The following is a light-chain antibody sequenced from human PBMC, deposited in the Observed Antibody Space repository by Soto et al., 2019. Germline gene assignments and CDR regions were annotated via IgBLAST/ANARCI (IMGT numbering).Light chain of an antibody. V-gene: IGKV1-39*01. CDR2: AAS. CDR3: QQSFSTPLT. CDR1: QSISSY. Sequence: DIQMTQSPSSLSASVGDRVTITCRASQSISSYLNWYQQKPGKAPKLLIFAASSLQSGVPSSFSGSGSGTDFAFTISNLQPEDFATYFCQQSFSTPLTFVGGTKVDIK. J-gene: IGKJ4*01.